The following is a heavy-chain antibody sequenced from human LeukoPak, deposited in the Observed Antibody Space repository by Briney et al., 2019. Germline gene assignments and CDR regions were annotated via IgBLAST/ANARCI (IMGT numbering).Heavy chain of an antibody. V-gene: IGHV3-7*03. CDR2: IKQDGSEK. J-gene: IGHJ3*02. CDR1: GFTFSSYW. Sequence: GGSLRPSCAASGFTFSSYWMSWGRQAPGKGLGWVANIKQDGSEKYYVDSVKGRFTISRDNAKNSLYLQMNSLRAEDTAVYYCARTLQWDYGDYPDAFDIWGQGTMVTVSS. CDR3: ARTLQWDYGDYPDAFDI. D-gene: IGHD4-17*01.